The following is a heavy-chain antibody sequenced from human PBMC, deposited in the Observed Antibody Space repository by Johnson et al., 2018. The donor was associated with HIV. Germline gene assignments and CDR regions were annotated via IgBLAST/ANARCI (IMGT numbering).Heavy chain of an antibody. CDR3: AKGGVAAAKGAFDI. J-gene: IGHJ3*02. V-gene: IGHV3-30*12. D-gene: IGHD6-25*01. CDR2: ISYDGSNK. CDR1: GFTFSSYG. Sequence: GFTFSSYGMAWVRQAPGKGLEWVTVISYDGSNKYYADSVKGRFTISRDNAKNSLYLQMNSLRAEDTAVYYCAKGGVAAAKGAFDIWGQGTVVTVSS.